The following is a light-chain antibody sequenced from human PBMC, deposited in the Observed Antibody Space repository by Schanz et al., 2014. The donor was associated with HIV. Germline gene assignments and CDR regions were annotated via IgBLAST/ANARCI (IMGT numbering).Light chain of an antibody. J-gene: IGLJ3*02. Sequence: QSALTQPASVSGSPGQSITISCTGTSSDIGPYNCVSWYQQRPGKAPKLVISGVDYRPSGVSNRFSGSKSGNTASLTISGLQAEDEADYYCSSFRDTNTVVFGGGTKLTVL. CDR1: SSDIGPYNC. CDR3: SSFRDTNTVV. CDR2: GVD. V-gene: IGLV2-14*03.